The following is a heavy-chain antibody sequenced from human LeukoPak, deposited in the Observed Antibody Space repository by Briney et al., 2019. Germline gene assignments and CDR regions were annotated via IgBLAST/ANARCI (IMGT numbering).Heavy chain of an antibody. CDR2: ISSSSSYI. CDR3: TRETVAAATSEAFDI. V-gene: IGHV3-21*01. D-gene: IGHD2-15*01. J-gene: IGHJ3*02. CDR1: GFTLSSYN. Sequence: GGSLRLSCTASGFTLSSYNINWVRQAPGKGLEWVSSISSSSSYIYHADSVKGRFTISRDNAKNSLYLQMNSLRVEDTAVYYCTRETVAAATSEAFDIWGQGTMVTVSP.